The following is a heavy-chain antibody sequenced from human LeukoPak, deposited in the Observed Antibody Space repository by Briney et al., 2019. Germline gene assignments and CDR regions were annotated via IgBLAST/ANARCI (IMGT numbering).Heavy chain of an antibody. Sequence: SQTLSLTCAISGDSVSSNSAAWNWIRQSPTRGLEWLGRTYYRSKWHNDYAVSVKSRITINPDTSKNQFSLQLKSVIPEDTAIYYCARIVGGSPDYWGQGTLVTVSS. V-gene: IGHV6-1*01. CDR1: GDSVSSNSAA. CDR3: ARIVGGSPDY. J-gene: IGHJ4*02. D-gene: IGHD2-15*01. CDR2: TYYRSKWHN.